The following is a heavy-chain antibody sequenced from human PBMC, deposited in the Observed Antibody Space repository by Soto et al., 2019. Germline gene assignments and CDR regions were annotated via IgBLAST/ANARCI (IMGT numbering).Heavy chain of an antibody. V-gene: IGHV3-30*18. CDR2: VSHDGRNT. CDR1: GFTFSDYA. J-gene: IGHJ4*02. CDR3: AKGGRQGLVTSDFNY. Sequence: VQLVESGGGVVQPGRSLRLSCAASGFTFSDYAMHWVRQAPGKGLEWVAVVSHDGRNTHYADSVKGRFTISRDSSKNTVSLEMPSLRAADTAVYYCAKGGRQGLVTSDFNYWGQGALVTVSS. D-gene: IGHD6-19*01.